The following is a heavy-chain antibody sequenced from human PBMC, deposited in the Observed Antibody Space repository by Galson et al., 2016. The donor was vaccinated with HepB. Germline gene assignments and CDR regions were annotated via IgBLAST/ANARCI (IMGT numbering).Heavy chain of an antibody. Sequence: SLRLSCAASGFTFSSYSMNWVRQAPGKGLEWVSSISSSSSYIYYADSVKGRFTISRDNAKNSLYLQMNSLRAEDTAIYYCAKEMAEVGKPFFDYWGPGTQIIVSS. CDR2: ISSSSSYI. D-gene: IGHD5-24*01. J-gene: IGHJ4*02. CDR1: GFTFSSYS. V-gene: IGHV3-21*04. CDR3: AKEMAEVGKPFFDY.